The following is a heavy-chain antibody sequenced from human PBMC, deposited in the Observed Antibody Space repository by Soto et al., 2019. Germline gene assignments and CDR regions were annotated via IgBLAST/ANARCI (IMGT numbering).Heavy chain of an antibody. CDR3: ARALRGGLTVVTPVY. CDR1: GYTFTTYL. CDR2: LNPTAGRT. Sequence: QVQLVQSAAEVRKPGASVKVSCRTSGYTFTTYLMHWVRQAPGQGPEWMGILNPTAGRTSYSQKFQGRVTMTSDASTSTAYMELTVLRSDETAVYYCARALRGGLTVVTPVYWGQGTLVTVSS. J-gene: IGHJ4*02. V-gene: IGHV1-46*01. D-gene: IGHD3-9*01.